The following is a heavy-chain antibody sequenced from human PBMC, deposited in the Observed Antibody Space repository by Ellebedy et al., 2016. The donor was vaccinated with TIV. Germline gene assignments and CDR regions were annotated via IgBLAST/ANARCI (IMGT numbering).Heavy chain of an antibody. Sequence: GSLRLXXAVSGGSITSSYWWSWVRQPPGQGLEWVGEIYHTGSTNYNPSLRSRVTISVDKSKIQFSLKLRSVTAADTAVYYCASGSMVRGLTDYWGQGTLVTVSS. CDR2: IYHTGST. J-gene: IGHJ4*02. CDR1: GGSITSSYW. D-gene: IGHD3-10*01. V-gene: IGHV4-4*02. CDR3: ASGSMVRGLTDY.